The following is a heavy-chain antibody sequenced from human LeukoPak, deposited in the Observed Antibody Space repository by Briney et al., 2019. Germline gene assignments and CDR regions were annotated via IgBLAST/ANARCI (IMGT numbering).Heavy chain of an antibody. CDR3: ARALISEYDYVWGSYRPYYFDY. J-gene: IGHJ4*02. V-gene: IGHV4-34*01. CDR2: INHSGST. D-gene: IGHD3-16*02. Sequence: SETLSLTCAVYGGSFSGYYWSWIRQPPGKGLEWIGEINHSGSTNYNPSLKSRVTISVDTSKNQFSLKLSSVTAADTAVYYCARALISEYDYVWGSYRPYYFDYWGQGTLVTVSS. CDR1: GGSFSGYY.